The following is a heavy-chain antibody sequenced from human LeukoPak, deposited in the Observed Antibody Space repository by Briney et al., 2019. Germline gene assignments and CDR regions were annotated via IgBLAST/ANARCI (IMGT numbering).Heavy chain of an antibody. Sequence: GGSLRLSCTVSGFTFNNYAMHWVRQAPGKGLEWVTLMSYDGTNRYYADSVKGRVTVSRDNSKNTLYLQMNSLTTDDTAVYYCAGVARTGIGELLRPLDKWGQGTLVSVSS. V-gene: IGHV3-30*04. CDR1: GFTFNNYA. CDR3: AGVARTGIGELLRPLDK. D-gene: IGHD3-10*01. J-gene: IGHJ4*02. CDR2: MSYDGTNR.